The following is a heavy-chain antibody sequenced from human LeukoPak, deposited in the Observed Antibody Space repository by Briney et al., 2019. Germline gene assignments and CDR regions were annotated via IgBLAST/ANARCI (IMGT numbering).Heavy chain of an antibody. CDR3: ASGGGADY. CDR2: IYYSGST. Sequence: LRLSCAASGFTFSSYSMNWIRQPPGKGLEWIGYIYYSGSTYYNPSLKSRVTISVDTSKNQFSLKLSSVTAADTAVYYCASGGGADYWGQGTLVTVSS. CDR1: GFTFSSYS. D-gene: IGHD2-21*01. V-gene: IGHV4-30-4*08. J-gene: IGHJ4*02.